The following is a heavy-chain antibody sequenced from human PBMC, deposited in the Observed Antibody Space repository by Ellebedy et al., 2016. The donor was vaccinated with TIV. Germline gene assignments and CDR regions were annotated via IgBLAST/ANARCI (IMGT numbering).Heavy chain of an antibody. D-gene: IGHD6-13*01. CDR1: GFTFNTYS. CDR2: ISSSNSYI. V-gene: IGHV3-21*01. J-gene: IGHJ4*02. CDR3: SRGIAAVMY. Sequence: GESLKISCAASGFTFNTYSMNWVRQAPGKGLEWVSSISSSNSYINYADSVKGRFTISRDNANSSLFLEMNSLRAEDTAVYYCSRGIAAVMYWGQGTLVTVSS.